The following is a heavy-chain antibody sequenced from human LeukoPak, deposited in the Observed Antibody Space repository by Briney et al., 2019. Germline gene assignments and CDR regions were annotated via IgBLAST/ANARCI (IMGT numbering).Heavy chain of an antibody. J-gene: IGHJ4*02. V-gene: IGHV4-59*08. Sequence: SETLSLTCTVSGASTRTHCWSWIRQPPGKGLEWIGYIYYSGSTYYNPSLKSRVTISVDTSKNQFSLKLSSVTAADTAVYYCARGFAFGEPVDYWGQGTLVTVSS. CDR2: IYYSGST. CDR3: ARGFAFGEPVDY. CDR1: GASTRTHC. D-gene: IGHD3-10*01.